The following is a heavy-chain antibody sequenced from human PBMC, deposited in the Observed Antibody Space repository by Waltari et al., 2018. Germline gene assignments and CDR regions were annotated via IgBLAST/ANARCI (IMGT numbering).Heavy chain of an antibody. CDR3: ARGIAADGGGGY. D-gene: IGHD6-13*01. J-gene: IGHJ4*02. Sequence: EVHLVESGGGLVQPGGSLRLSCAASGFTLRGYEMNWVRQAPGKGLDGSSYISSTCDTIYYADSVKGRFTISRDNAKNTLYLQMKRLRADDTALYYCARGIAADGGGGYWGQGILVTVSS. V-gene: IGHV3-48*03. CDR2: ISSTCDTI. CDR1: GFTLRGYE.